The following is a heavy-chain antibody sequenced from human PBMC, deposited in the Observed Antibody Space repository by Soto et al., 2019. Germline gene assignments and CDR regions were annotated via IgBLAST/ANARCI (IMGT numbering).Heavy chain of an antibody. J-gene: IGHJ4*02. V-gene: IGHV3-30*18. CDR3: EKDRLDGIPFDY. D-gene: IGHD1-26*01. CDR1: GFTFSSYG. Sequence: QVQLVESGGGVVQPGRSLRLSCAASGFTFSSYGMHWVRQAPGKGLEWVAVISYDGSNKYYADSVKGRFTISRDNSKNTLYLQMNSLRAEDTAVYYCEKDRLDGIPFDYWGQGTLVTVSS. CDR2: ISYDGSNK.